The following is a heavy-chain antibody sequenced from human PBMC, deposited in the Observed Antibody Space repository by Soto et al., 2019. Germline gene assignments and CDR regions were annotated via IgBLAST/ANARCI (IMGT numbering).Heavy chain of an antibody. V-gene: IGHV1-18*04. D-gene: IGHD3-22*01. CDR2: ISAYNGNT. CDR1: GYTFTSYG. J-gene: IGHJ4*02. Sequence: ASLKVSCKASGYTFTSYGISWVRQAPGQGLEWMGWISAYNGNTNYAQKLQGRVTMTTDTSTSTAYMELRSLRSDDTAVYYCARVWGVYDSSGYQGGLDYWGQGTLVTVSS. CDR3: ARVWGVYDSSGYQGGLDY.